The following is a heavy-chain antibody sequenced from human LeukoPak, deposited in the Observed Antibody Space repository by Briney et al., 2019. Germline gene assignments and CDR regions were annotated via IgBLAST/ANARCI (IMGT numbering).Heavy chain of an antibody. Sequence: GESLKISCKGSGYTFTTYWIAWVRQMPGKGLEWMGFIYPGDSDTRYSPSFQGQVTISADKSISTAYLQWSSLKASDIAMYYCARGHCSSTSCLGDAFDIWGQGTMVTVSS. J-gene: IGHJ3*02. V-gene: IGHV5-51*01. CDR3: ARGHCSSTSCLGDAFDI. D-gene: IGHD2-2*01. CDR1: GYTFTTYW. CDR2: IYPGDSDT.